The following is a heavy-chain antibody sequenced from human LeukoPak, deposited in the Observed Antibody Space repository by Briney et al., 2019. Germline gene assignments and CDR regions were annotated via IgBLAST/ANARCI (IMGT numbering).Heavy chain of an antibody. CDR1: GYTFTGYY. D-gene: IGHD6-19*01. J-gene: IGHJ6*03. CDR2: INPNSGGT. Sequence: ASVKVSCKASGYTFTGYYMHWVRQAPGQGLEWMGWINPNSGGTNYAQKFQGRVTMTRDTSISTAYMELSRLRSEDTAVYYCARGSGWLNYYYMDVWGKGTTVTVSS. CDR3: ARGSGWLNYYYMDV. V-gene: IGHV1-2*02.